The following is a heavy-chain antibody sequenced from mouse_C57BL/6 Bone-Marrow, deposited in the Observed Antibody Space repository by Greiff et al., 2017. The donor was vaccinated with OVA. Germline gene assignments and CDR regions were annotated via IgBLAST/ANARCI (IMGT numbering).Heavy chain of an antibody. CDR3: TTDAVVAGMDY. D-gene: IGHD1-1*01. V-gene: IGHV14-4*01. J-gene: IGHJ4*01. Sequence: VQLQQSGAELVRPGASVKLSCTASGFNIKDDYMHWVKQRPEQGLEWIGWIDPENGDTEYASKFQGKATITADTSSNTAYLQHSSLTSEDTAVYYCTTDAVVAGMDYWGQGTSVTVSS. CDR1: GFNIKDDY. CDR2: IDPENGDT.